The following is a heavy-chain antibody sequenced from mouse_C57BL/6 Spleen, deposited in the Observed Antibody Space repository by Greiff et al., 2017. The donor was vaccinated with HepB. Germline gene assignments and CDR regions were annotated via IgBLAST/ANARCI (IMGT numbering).Heavy chain of an antibody. Sequence: QVQLQQPGAELVKPGASVKMSCKASGYTFTSYWITWVKQRPGQGLEWIGDIYPGSGSTNYNEKFKSKATLTVDTSSSTAYMQLSSLTSEDSAVYYCARKDYGSSYGHFDVWGTGTTVTVSS. CDR2: IYPGSGST. CDR3: ARKDYGSSYGHFDV. J-gene: IGHJ1*03. D-gene: IGHD1-1*01. CDR1: GYTFTSYW. V-gene: IGHV1-55*01.